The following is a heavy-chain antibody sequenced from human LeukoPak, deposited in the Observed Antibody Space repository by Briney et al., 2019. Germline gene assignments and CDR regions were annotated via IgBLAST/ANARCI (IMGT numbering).Heavy chain of an antibody. D-gene: IGHD5-18*01. CDR3: AKRGGGYSYGYFGYYFDY. V-gene: IGHV3-23*01. Sequence: GGSLRLSCAASGFTFSSYAMSWVRQAPGKGLEWVSAISGSGGSTYYADSVKGRFTISRDNSKNTLYLQMNSLRAEDTAVYYCAKRGGGYSYGYFGYYFDYWGQGTLVTVSS. CDR2: ISGSGGST. CDR1: GFTFSSYA. J-gene: IGHJ4*02.